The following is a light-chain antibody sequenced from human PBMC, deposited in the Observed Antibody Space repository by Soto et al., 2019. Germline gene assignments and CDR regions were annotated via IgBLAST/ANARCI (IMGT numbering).Light chain of an antibody. Sequence: ALTQPASVSGSPGQSITLSCTGTSSDIGGYDFVSWYQRYPGKAPKLIIYDVNNRPSGVSNRFSGSKSGNTASLTISGLQAEDEADYYCTSYASSSTHVVFGGGTKVTVL. J-gene: IGLJ2*01. CDR2: DVN. V-gene: IGLV2-14*01. CDR3: TSYASSSTHVV. CDR1: SSDIGGYDF.